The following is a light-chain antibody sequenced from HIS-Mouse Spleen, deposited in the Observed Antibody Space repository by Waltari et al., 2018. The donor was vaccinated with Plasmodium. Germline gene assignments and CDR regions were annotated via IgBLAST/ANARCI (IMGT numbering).Light chain of an antibody. CDR3: QQRSNWPRVLT. CDR1: QSVSSY. CDR2: DAS. V-gene: IGKV3-11*01. J-gene: IGKJ4*01. Sequence: EIVLIQSPATLSLSPGVRARLSCRASQSVSSYLAWYQQKPGQAPRLLIYDASNRPTGIPARFSGSRSGTDFTLTSSSLEPEDFAVYYCQQRSNWPRVLTFGGGTKVEIK.